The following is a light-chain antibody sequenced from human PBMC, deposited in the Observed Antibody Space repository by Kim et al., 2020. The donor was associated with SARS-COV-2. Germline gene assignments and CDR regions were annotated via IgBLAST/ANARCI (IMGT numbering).Light chain of an antibody. V-gene: IGLV3-9*01. J-gene: IGLJ2*01. CDR2: RDY. CDR3: QVWDSSAVV. CDR1: NIGSKN. Sequence: SVAQGQTARITCGGNNIGSKNVHWYQQKPGQAPVLVIYRDYNRPSGIPERFSGSNSGNTASLTISRAQAGDEADYYCQVWDSSAVVFGGGTQLTVL.